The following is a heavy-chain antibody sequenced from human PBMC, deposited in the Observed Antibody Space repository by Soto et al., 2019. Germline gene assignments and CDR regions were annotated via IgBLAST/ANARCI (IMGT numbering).Heavy chain of an antibody. Sequence: SETLSLTCTVSGGSISSYYWSWIRQPPGKGLEWIGYIYYSGSTNYNPSLKSRVTISVDTSKNQFSLKLSSVTAADTAVYYCAREVTDYYDSSGYDAFDIWGQGTMVTVS. CDR3: AREVTDYYDSSGYDAFDI. CDR1: GGSISSYY. CDR2: IYYSGST. J-gene: IGHJ3*02. D-gene: IGHD3-22*01. V-gene: IGHV4-59*01.